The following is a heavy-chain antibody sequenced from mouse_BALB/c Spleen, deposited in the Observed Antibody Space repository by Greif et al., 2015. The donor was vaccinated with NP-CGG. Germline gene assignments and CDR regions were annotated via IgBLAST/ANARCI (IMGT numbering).Heavy chain of an antibody. V-gene: IGHV1S137*01. Sequence: QVQLQQSGAELVRPGVSVKISCKGSGYTFTDYAMHWVKQSHAKSLEWIGVISTYYGDASYNQKFKGKATMTVDKSSSPAYMELARLTSEDSAIYYCASLNWDVGSMDYWGQGTSVTVSS. CDR1: GYTFTDYA. CDR2: ISTYYGDA. CDR3: ASLNWDVGSMDY. J-gene: IGHJ4*01. D-gene: IGHD4-1*02.